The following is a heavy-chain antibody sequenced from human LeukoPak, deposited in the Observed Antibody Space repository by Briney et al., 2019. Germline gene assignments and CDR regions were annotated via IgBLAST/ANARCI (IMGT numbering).Heavy chain of an antibody. CDR2: IYFSGNT. CDR3: ARQYYYNLGFFDY. Sequence: PSETLSLTCTVSGGSISSSYYYWGWIRQPPGKELEWIGSIYFSGNTYYNPSLKSRVTISVDTSKNQFSLKLNSVTAADTAVYYWARQYYYNLGFFDYWGQGTLVTVSS. J-gene: IGHJ4*02. CDR1: GGSISSSYYY. V-gene: IGHV4-39*01. D-gene: IGHD3-10*01.